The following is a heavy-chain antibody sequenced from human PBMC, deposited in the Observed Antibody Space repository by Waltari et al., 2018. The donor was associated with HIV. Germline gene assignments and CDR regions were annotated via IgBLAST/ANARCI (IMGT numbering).Heavy chain of an antibody. CDR3: ARDSYYYDSSGYK. CDR2: IYYSGST. V-gene: IGHV4-39*07. Sequence: QLQLQESGPGLVKPSETLSLTCTVSGGSISSSSYYWGWIRQPPGKGLEWIGSIYYSGSTYYNPSRKSRVTISVDTSKNQFSLKLSSVTAADTAVYYCARDSYYYDSSGYKWGQGTLVTVSS. CDR1: GGSISSSSYY. J-gene: IGHJ4*02. D-gene: IGHD3-22*01.